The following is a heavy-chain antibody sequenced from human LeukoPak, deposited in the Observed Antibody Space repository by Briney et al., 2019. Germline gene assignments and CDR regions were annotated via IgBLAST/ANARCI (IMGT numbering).Heavy chain of an antibody. Sequence: PGGSLRLSCAASGFTFSSYSMNWVRQAPGKGLEWVSYISSSSSTIYYADSVKGRFTISRDNAKTSLYLQVNSLRDEDTAVYSCASRHAYGGNFLGGYYFNYWGQGTLVTVSS. J-gene: IGHJ4*02. V-gene: IGHV3-48*02. D-gene: IGHD4-23*01. CDR3: ASRHAYGGNFLGGYYFNY. CDR2: ISSSSSTI. CDR1: GFTFSSYS.